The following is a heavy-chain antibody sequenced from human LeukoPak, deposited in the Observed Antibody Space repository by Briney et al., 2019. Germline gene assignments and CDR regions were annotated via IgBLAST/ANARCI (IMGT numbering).Heavy chain of an antibody. V-gene: IGHV3-23*01. J-gene: IGHJ4*02. CDR2: ISGSGGST. CDR3: ARERTYYDSSGYPDY. D-gene: IGHD3-22*01. Sequence: GGSLRLSCAASGFTFSSYAMSWVRQAPGKGLEWVSAISGSGGSTYYADSVMGRFTISRDNSKNTLYLQMNSLRAEDTAVYYCARERTYYDSSGYPDYWGQGTLVTVSS. CDR1: GFTFSSYA.